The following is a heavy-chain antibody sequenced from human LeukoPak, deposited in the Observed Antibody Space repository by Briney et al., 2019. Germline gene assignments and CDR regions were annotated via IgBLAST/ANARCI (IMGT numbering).Heavy chain of an antibody. D-gene: IGHD3-22*01. Sequence: GGSLRLSCEASGFTFSSYTMNWVRQAPGKGLEWVSSMSYSRSYIYYADSVKGRFTISRDNAKNSLYLQLNRLRAEDTAVYYCARDLHYYDSSAYHPLSYWGQGTLVTVSS. J-gene: IGHJ4*02. V-gene: IGHV3-21*01. CDR3: ARDLHYYDSSAYHPLSY. CDR1: GFTFSSYT. CDR2: MSYSRSYI.